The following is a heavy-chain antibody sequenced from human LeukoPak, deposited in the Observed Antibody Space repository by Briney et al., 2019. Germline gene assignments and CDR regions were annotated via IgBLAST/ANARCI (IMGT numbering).Heavy chain of an antibody. Sequence: PGGSLRLSCAASGFTFSSYTMHWVRQAPGKGLEWVAFIRFDGTEQNYAESVKGRFTVSRDNSKNMFFLQMNSLRTEDTAVYYCAKDMIIVPGASDYWGQGTLVTVSS. D-gene: IGHD1-26*01. J-gene: IGHJ4*02. CDR3: AKDMIIVPGASDY. CDR1: GFTFSSYT. V-gene: IGHV3-30*02. CDR2: IRFDGTEQ.